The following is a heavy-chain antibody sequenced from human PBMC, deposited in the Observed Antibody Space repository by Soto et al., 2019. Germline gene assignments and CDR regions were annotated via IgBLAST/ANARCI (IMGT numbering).Heavy chain of an antibody. CDR1: GFTFSSYA. J-gene: IGHJ5*02. Sequence: GGSLRLSCAASGFTFSSYAMHWVRQAPGKGLEWVTVISYDGNNKYYADSVEGRFTISRDNAGNSLYLQMNSLRDEDTAVYYCVRDGSGNLYLNWFDPWGQGTLVTVSS. CDR3: VRDGSGNLYLNWFDP. V-gene: IGHV3-30-3*01. CDR2: ISYDGNNK. D-gene: IGHD6-19*01.